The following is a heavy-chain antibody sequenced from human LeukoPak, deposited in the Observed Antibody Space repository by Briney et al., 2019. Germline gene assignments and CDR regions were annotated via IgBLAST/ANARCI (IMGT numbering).Heavy chain of an antibody. Sequence: GGSLRLSCAASGFPFTTYAMNWVRQAPGKGLEWVSAIRASDYSTYYADSVKGRFTISRDNSKNTLYLQMNSLRAEDTAVYYCATPPYNYGLVLDYWAREPWSPSPQ. J-gene: IGHJ4*02. D-gene: IGHD5-18*01. CDR1: GFPFTTYA. CDR2: IRASDYST. CDR3: ATPPYNYGLVLDY. V-gene: IGHV3-23*01.